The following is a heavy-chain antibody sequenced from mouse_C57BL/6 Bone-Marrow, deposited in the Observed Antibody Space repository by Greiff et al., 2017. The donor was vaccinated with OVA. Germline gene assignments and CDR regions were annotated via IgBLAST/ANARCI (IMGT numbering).Heavy chain of an antibody. CDR1: GFNIKDDY. CDR2: IDPENGDT. D-gene: IGHD2-1*01. V-gene: IGHV14-4*01. CDR3: SSNGTFDY. J-gene: IGHJ2*01. Sequence: VQLQQSGAELVRPGASVKLSCTASGFNIKDDYMHWVKQRPEQGLEWIGWIDPENGDTEYATKFQGKATITADTSSNTAYLQLSSLASEDTAVYYYSSNGTFDYWGQGTTLTVSS.